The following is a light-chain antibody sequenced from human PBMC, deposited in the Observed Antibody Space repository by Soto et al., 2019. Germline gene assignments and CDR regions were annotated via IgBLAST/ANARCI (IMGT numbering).Light chain of an antibody. J-gene: IGKJ1*01. V-gene: IGKV1-39*01. CDR3: QQSYNTPRT. CDR1: QPISDY. Sequence: DIQMTQSPSSLSASVGDGVTITCRTSQPISDYLNWYQQKPGKAPSLLIYTASNLQTGVPSRFSGSGSGTHFTLTISSLQPEDFATYYCQQSYNTPRTFGQGTKVDIK. CDR2: TAS.